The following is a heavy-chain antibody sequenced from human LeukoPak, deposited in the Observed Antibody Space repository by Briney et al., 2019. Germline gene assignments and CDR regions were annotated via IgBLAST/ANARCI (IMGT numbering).Heavy chain of an antibody. D-gene: IGHD4-23*01. Sequence: GGSLRLSCAASGFTFKTYWMHWVRQAPGKGLVWVSHCNSDGSSTSYADSVRGRFTISRDNAKNTLYLQMNSLRAEDTAVYYCARDLKGPVNDVFDMWGQGTMVTVSS. CDR3: ARDLKGPVNDVFDM. CDR2: CNSDGSST. J-gene: IGHJ3*02. CDR1: GFTFKTYW. V-gene: IGHV3-74*01.